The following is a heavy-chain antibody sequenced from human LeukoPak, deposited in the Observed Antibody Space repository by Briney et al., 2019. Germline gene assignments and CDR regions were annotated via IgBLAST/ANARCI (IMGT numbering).Heavy chain of an antibody. D-gene: IGHD3-9*01. CDR1: GYTLTSYD. V-gene: IGHV1-8*01. Sequence: ASVKVSCKASGYTLTSYDINWVRQASGQGLEWMGWMDPNKGNTGYAQKFRGRVTMTRNSSINTAYLELSSLTSEDTAVYYCARGGSLTGYHGWFDPRGQGILVTVSS. CDR3: ARGGSLTGYHGWFDP. J-gene: IGHJ5*02. CDR2: MDPNKGNT.